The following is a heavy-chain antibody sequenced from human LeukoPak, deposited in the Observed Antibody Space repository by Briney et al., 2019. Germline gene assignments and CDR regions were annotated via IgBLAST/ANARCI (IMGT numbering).Heavy chain of an antibody. CDR1: GGSFSGYY. D-gene: IGHD2-15*01. CDR3: ARGRGGSWYSY. Sequence: SETLSLTCAVYGGSFSGYYWSWIRQPPGKGLEWMGEINHSGSTNYNPSLKSRVTISVDTSKNQFSLKLSSVTAADTAVYYCARGRGGSWYSYWGQGTLVTVSS. J-gene: IGHJ4*02. V-gene: IGHV4-34*01. CDR2: INHSGST.